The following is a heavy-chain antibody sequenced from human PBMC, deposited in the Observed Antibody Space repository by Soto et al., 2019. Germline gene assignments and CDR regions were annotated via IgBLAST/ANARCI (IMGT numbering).Heavy chain of an antibody. J-gene: IGHJ6*04. V-gene: IGHV3-23*01. D-gene: IGHD3-3*01. CDR1: GFTFSTYA. CDR2: ISGTGRNT. Sequence: GGSLRLSCAASGFTFSTYAMNWVRQAPGKGLEWVSSISGTGRNTYYADSVKGRFTTSRDNSKNTLYVQMNNLRAEDTAVYYCANLVEPLTYYDFWSGYSGVWGKGTTVTVSS. CDR3: ANLVEPLTYYDFWSGYSGV.